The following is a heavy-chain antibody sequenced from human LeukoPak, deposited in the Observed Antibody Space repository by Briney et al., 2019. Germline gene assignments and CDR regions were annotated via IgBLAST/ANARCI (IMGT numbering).Heavy chain of an antibody. CDR2: FDPEDGET. V-gene: IGHV1-24*01. CDR3: ATFQPHSPPADS. D-gene: IGHD2-2*01. J-gene: IGHJ4*02. CDR1: GYTLTELS. Sequence: ASVKVSCKVSGYTLTELSMHWVRQAPGKGLEWMGGFDPEDGETIYAQKFQGRVTMTEDTSTDTAYMELSSLRSEDTAVYCCATFQPHSPPADSWGQGTLVTVSS.